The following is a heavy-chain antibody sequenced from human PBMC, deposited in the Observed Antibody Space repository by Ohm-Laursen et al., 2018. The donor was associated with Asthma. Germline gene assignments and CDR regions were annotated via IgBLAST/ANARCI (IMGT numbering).Heavy chain of an antibody. CDR1: GFTFTNYA. V-gene: IGHV3-23*01. Sequence: GSLRLSCSASGFTFTNYALSWVRQAPGKGLEWVSGISANAANTFYADSVKGRFTISRDNSKNTLYLQMNSLRAEDTAVYYCARGALLFCSGGSCYSFDYWGQGTLVTVSS. J-gene: IGHJ4*02. CDR3: ARGALLFCSGGSCYSFDY. CDR2: ISANAANT. D-gene: IGHD2-15*01.